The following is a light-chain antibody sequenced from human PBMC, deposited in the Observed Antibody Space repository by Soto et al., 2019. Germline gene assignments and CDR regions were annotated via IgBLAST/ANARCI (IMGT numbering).Light chain of an antibody. J-gene: IGLJ1*01. Sequence: QSVLTQPASVSGSPGQSITISCTGTSSDIGGYNYVSWYQQHPGKAPKVMIYDVINRPSGASNRFSGSKSGNTASLTISGLQSEDEADYYCSSYTTSSTYVFGTGTKVTVL. CDR1: SSDIGGYNY. CDR2: DVI. V-gene: IGLV2-14*01. CDR3: SSYTTSSTYV.